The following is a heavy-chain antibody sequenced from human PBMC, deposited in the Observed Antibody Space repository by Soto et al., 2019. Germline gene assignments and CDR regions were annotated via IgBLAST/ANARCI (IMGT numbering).Heavy chain of an antibody. Sequence: RASVKVSCKASGYTFTGYYMHWVRQAPGQGLEWMGWINPNSGGTNYAQKFQGRVTMTRDTSISTAYMELSRLRSDDTAVYYCARGGTYYDFWRGFRVFWFDTWGQGTLVTVSS. J-gene: IGHJ5*02. V-gene: IGHV1-2*02. D-gene: IGHD3-3*01. CDR1: GYTFTGYY. CDR3: ARGGTYYDFWRGFRVFWFDT. CDR2: INPNSGGT.